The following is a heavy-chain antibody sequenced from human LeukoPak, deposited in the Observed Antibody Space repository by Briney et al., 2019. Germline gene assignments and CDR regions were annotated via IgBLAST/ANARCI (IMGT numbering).Heavy chain of an antibody. Sequence: ASVKVSCKASGYTFTSYYTHWVRQAPGQGLEWMGIINPSGGSTSYAQRFQGRVTMTRDTSASTAYMELSSLRSEDTAVYYCARVSIVITAAAIFDYWGQGTLVTVSS. D-gene: IGHD2-2*01. J-gene: IGHJ4*02. CDR2: INPSGGST. CDR3: ARVSIVITAAAIFDY. CDR1: GYTFTSYY. V-gene: IGHV1-46*01.